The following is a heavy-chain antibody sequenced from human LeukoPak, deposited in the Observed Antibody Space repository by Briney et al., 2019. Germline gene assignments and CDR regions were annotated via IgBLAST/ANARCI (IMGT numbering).Heavy chain of an antibody. D-gene: IGHD1-26*01. Sequence: KSGGSLRLSCAASGFTFSSYSMTWVRQAPGKGLEWVSSISSSSYIYYADSVKGRFTISRDNAKNSLYLQMNSLRAEDTAVYYCASRIVGANYYYYGMDVWGQGTTVTVSS. J-gene: IGHJ6*02. V-gene: IGHV3-21*01. CDR3: ASRIVGANYYYYGMDV. CDR1: GFTFSSYS. CDR2: ISSSSYI.